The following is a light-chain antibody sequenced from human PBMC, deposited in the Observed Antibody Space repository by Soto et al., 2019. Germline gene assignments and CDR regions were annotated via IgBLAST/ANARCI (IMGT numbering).Light chain of an antibody. CDR2: AAS. CDR1: QSVSSSF. V-gene: IGKV3-20*01. J-gene: IGKJ1*01. CDR3: QEYGMPRT. Sequence: DIVLTQSPGTLSLSPGARATLSCMASQSVSSSFLAWYQQRPGQAPRSLIYAASNTAPGIPDRFIGSGSGTDFTLTIRRMEPEDFAVYYCQEYGMPRTFGQGTKVDIK.